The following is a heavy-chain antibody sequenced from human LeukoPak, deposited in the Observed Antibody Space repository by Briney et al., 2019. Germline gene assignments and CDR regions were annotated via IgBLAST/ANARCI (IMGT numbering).Heavy chain of an antibody. CDR1: GYTFTSYG. J-gene: IGHJ4*02. CDR3: ARDRGYCSGGSCYLGYWDY. CDR2: ISAYNGNT. V-gene: IGHV1-18*01. Sequence: ASVKVSCKASGYTFTSYGISWVRQAPGQGLEWMGWISAYNGNTNYAQKLQGRVTMTTDTSTSTAYMELRSLRSDDTAVYYCARDRGYCSGGSCYLGYWDYWGQGTLVTVSS. D-gene: IGHD2-15*01.